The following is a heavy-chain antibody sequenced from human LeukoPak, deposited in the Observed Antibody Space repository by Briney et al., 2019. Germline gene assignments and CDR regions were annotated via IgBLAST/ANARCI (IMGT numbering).Heavy chain of an antibody. Sequence: GRSLRLSCAASGFTFDDYAMHWVRQAPGKGLEWVSGISWNSGSIGYADSVKGRFTISRDNAKNSLYLQMNSLRAEDTALYFCARHRGSSLFVDYWGQGTLVTVSS. J-gene: IGHJ4*02. CDR1: GFTFDDYA. V-gene: IGHV3-9*01. D-gene: IGHD1-26*01. CDR2: ISWNSGSI. CDR3: ARHRGSSLFVDY.